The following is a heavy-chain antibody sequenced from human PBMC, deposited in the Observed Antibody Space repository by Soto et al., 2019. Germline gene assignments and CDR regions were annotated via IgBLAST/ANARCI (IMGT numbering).Heavy chain of an antibody. D-gene: IGHD2-8*02. CDR3: ARDKITGLFDY. CDR2: INHSGGT. J-gene: IGHJ4*02. V-gene: IGHV4-34*01. CDR1: GGSFSGYY. Sequence: SETLSLTCAVYGGSFSGYYWTWIRQPPGTGLEWIGEINHSGGTNYNPSLKSRVTISVDTSKNQFSLKLTSVTAADTAVYYCARDKITGLFDYWGQGTLVTVS.